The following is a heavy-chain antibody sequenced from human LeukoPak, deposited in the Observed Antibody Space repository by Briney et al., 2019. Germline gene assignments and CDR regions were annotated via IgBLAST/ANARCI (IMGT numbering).Heavy chain of an antibody. Sequence: ASVKVSCKASGYTFTSYGISWVRQAPGQGLEWMGWISAYNGNTNYAQKLQGRVTMTTDTSTSTAYMVLKSLRSDDTAVYYCARDVHYYDSSGYYLSFGYWGQGTLVTVSS. CDR1: GYTFTSYG. V-gene: IGHV1-18*01. CDR2: ISAYNGNT. D-gene: IGHD3-22*01. CDR3: ARDVHYYDSSGYYLSFGY. J-gene: IGHJ4*02.